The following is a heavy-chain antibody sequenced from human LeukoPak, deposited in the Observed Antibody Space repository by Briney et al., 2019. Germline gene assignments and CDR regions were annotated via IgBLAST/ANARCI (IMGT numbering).Heavy chain of an antibody. V-gene: IGHV1-69*04. J-gene: IGHJ6*02. CDR3: ASPYCSSTSCYALNYYYYGMDV. CDR2: IIPILGIA. Sequence: SVKVSCKAPGGTFSSYAISWVRQAPGQGLEWMGRIIPILGIANYAQKFQGRVTITADKSTSTAYMELSSLRSEDTAVYYCASPYCSSTSCYALNYYYYGMDVWGQGTTATVSS. CDR1: GGTFSSYA. D-gene: IGHD2-2*01.